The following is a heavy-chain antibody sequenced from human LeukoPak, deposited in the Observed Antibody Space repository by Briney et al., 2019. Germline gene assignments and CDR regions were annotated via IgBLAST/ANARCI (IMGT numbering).Heavy chain of an antibody. D-gene: IGHD2-15*01. CDR2: ISDSGDNT. J-gene: IGHJ6*02. Sequence: PGGSLRLSCAASSFTFSSYAMSWVRQPPGKGLEWVSGISDSGDNTNFADSVKGRFTISRDNSKNTLYLLINSLRAEDTAVYYCAKSGNYYYYYDLDVWGQGTTVTVSS. CDR1: SFTFSSYA. V-gene: IGHV3-23*01. CDR3: AKSGNYYYYYDLDV.